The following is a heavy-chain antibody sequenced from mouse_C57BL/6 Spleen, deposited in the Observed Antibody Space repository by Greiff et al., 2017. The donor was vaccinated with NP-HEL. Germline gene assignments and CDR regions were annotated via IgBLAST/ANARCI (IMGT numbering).Heavy chain of an antibody. V-gene: IGHV14-4*01. J-gene: IGHJ4*01. CDR2: IDPENGDT. CDR1: GFNIKDDY. Sequence: EVQGVESGAELVRPGASVKLSCTASGFNIKDDYMHWVKQRPEQGLEWIGWIDPENGDTEYASKFQGKATITADTSSNTAYLQLSSLTSEDTAVYYCTTGHYYAMDYWGQGTSVTVSS. CDR3: TTGHYYAMDY.